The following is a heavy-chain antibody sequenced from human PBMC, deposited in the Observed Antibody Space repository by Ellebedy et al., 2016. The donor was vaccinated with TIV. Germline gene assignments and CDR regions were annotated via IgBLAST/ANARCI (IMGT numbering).Heavy chain of an antibody. J-gene: IGHJ6*02. CDR3: VRDGAYGDYSPGYYGMDV. CDR1: GFTFNSYW. D-gene: IGHD3-22*01. V-gene: IGHV3-7*03. CDR2: INQDGSRI. Sequence: GESLKISCATSGFTFNSYWMSWVRQAPGKGLEWVANINQDGSRIYYVDSVKGRFTISRDNAKNSVSLRMNTLRVEDTAVYHCVRDGAYGDYSPGYYGMDVWGQGTTVTVS.